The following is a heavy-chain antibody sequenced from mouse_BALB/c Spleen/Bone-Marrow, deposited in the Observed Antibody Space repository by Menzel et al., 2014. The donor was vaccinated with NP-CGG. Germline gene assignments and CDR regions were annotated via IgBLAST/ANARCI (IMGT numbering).Heavy chain of an antibody. Sequence: EVKLVESGGGLVQPGGSLRLSCAPSGFTFTDYYMSWVRQPPGKALEWLGFIRSKAKGYTSENSASVKGRFTISRDNSQSILYLQMNTLRAEDSATYYCARDINYDIYWYFDVWGAGTTDTVSS. CDR2: IRSKAKGYTS. J-gene: IGHJ1*01. CDR3: ARDINYDIYWYFDV. CDR1: GFTFTDYY. V-gene: IGHV7-3*02. D-gene: IGHD2-4*01.